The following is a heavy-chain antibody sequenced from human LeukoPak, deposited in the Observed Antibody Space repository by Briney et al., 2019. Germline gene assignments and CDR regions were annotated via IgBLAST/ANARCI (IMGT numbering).Heavy chain of an antibody. J-gene: IGHJ4*02. CDR2: ITSSGTTI. V-gene: IGHV3-48*03. D-gene: IGHD5-18*01. Sequence: PGGSLRLSCAASGFTFSSYEMNWVRQAPGKGLEWVSYITSSGTTIYYADSVKGRFTISRDNAKNSLYLQMNSLRAEDTAVYYCAVRFRGYSYGYDYWGQGTLVIVSS. CDR1: GFTFSSYE. CDR3: AVRFRGYSYGYDY.